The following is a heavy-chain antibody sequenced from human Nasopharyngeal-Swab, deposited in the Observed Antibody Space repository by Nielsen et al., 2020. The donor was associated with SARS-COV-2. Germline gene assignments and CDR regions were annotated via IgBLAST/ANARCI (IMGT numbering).Heavy chain of an antibody. D-gene: IGHD6-19*01. V-gene: IGHV3-23*01. J-gene: IGHJ4*02. Sequence: WIRQPPGKGLEWVSAISGTGGSTHYANSVKGRFIISRDNSKNTLDLQMSNLRAEDTAVYFCARVVAPQWMAIPPEFDYWGQGTLVTVSS. CDR3: ARVVAPQWMAIPPEFDY. CDR2: ISGTGGST.